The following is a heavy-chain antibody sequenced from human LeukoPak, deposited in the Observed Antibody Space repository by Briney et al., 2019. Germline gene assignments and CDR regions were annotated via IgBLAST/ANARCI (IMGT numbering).Heavy chain of an antibody. V-gene: IGHV1-69*13. Sequence: SVKVSCKASGGTFSSHTIAWVRQLPGQGLEWMGGIVPIFGTATYAQKFQGRVTITADESTSTVYMEVSSLRSEDSAAYYCARERGRNEDYFDYWGQGTLVTVFS. CDR2: IVPIFGTA. D-gene: IGHD1-1*01. CDR3: ARERGRNEDYFDY. J-gene: IGHJ4*02. CDR1: GGTFSSHT.